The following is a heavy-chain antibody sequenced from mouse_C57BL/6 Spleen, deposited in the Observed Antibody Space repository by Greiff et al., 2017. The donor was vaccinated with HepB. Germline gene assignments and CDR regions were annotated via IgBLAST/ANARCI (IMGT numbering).Heavy chain of an antibody. V-gene: IGHV5-17*01. D-gene: IGHD2-1*01. CDR2: ISSGSSTI. CDR3: ARMDGNYDYYAMDY. J-gene: IGHJ4*01. CDR1: GFTFSDYG. Sequence: EVQVVESGGGLVKPGGSLKLSCAASGFTFSDYGMHWVRQAPEKGLEWVAYISSGSSTIYYADTVKGRFTISRDNAKNTLFLQMTSLRSEDTAMYYCARMDGNYDYYAMDYWGQGTSVTVSS.